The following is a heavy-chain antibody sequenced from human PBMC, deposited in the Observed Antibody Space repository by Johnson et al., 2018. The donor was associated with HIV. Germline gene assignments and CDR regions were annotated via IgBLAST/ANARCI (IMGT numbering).Heavy chain of an antibody. CDR2: ISSSGSTI. Sequence: VQLVESGGGLVQPGRSLRLSCAASGFTFDDYAMHWVRQAPGKGLEWVSYISSSGSTIYYADSVKGRFTISRDNAKNSLYLQMNSLRAEDTAVYYCATTYSNYVDMYAFDIWGQGTMVTVSS. CDR1: GFTFDDYA. V-gene: IGHV3-48*03. CDR3: ATTYSNYVDMYAFDI. D-gene: IGHD4-11*01. J-gene: IGHJ3*02.